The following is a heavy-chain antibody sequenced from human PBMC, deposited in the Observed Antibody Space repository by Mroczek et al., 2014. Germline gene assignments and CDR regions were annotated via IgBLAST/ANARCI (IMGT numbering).Heavy chain of an antibody. CDR1: VAPSAVVVTT. V-gene: IGHV4-39*01. J-gene: IGHJ5*02. Sequence: LTWHCSLVAPSAVVVTTGAWDPPAPREGAGVGLGVSIIWEHLLQPSLKSRVTISVDTSKNQFSLKLSSVTAADTAVYYCARRGLVVVIRPTNWFDPWGQGTLVTVSS. D-gene: IGHD3-22*01. CDR3: ARRGLVVVIRPTNWFDP. CDR2: SIIWEH.